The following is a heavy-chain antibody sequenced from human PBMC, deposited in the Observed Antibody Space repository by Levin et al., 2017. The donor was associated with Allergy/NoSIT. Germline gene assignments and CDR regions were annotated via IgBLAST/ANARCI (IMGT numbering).Heavy chain of an antibody. CDR2: VYYSGST. D-gene: IGHD2-2*01. CDR1: GGSISSRSYY. Sequence: SETLSLTCTVSGGSISSRSYYWGWIRQPPGKGLDWIGSVYYSGSTYYNPSLKRRVTISVDTSKNQFSLRLSSVTAADTAVSYCARTQGYSSICSEHIPGSFQHWGQGTPVTVSS. CDR3: ARTQGYSSICSEHIPGSFQH. V-gene: IGHV4-39*01. J-gene: IGHJ1*01.